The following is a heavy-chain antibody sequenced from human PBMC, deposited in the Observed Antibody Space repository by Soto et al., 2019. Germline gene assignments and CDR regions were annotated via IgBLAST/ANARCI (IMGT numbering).Heavy chain of an antibody. J-gene: IGHJ4*02. CDR3: AREEITPYKSGSLVY. V-gene: IGHV3-21*01. D-gene: IGHD3-10*01. CDR2: ISSSSSYI. Sequence: GGSLRLSCAASGFTFSSYSMNWVRQAPGKGLEWVSSISSSSSYIYYADSVKGRFTISRDNAKNSLYLQMNSLRAEDTAVYYCAREEITPYKSGSLVYWGQGTLVTVSS. CDR1: GFTFSSYS.